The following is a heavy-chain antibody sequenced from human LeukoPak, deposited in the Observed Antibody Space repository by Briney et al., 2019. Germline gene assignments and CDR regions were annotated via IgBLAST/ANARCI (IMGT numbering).Heavy chain of an antibody. V-gene: IGHV3-64*01. CDR2: ISSNGGST. Sequence: GGSLRLSCAASGFTSSSYAMHWVRQAPGKGLEYVSAISSNGGSTYYANSVKGRFTISRDNSKNTLYLQMGSLRAEDMAVYYCARAALPRRDGYNFYDYWGQGTLVTVSS. CDR3: ARAALPRRDGYNFYDY. CDR1: GFTSSSYA. J-gene: IGHJ4*02. D-gene: IGHD5-24*01.